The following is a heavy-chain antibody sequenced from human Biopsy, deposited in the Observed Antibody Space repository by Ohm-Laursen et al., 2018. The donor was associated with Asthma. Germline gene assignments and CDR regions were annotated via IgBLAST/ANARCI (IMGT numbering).Heavy chain of an antibody. J-gene: IGHJ4*02. CDR3: ARRGGVRRYFDY. CDR2: IYYIGST. CDR1: GGSISSGAYY. Sequence: SQTLSLTCTVSGGSISSGAYYWSWVSQPPGKGLEWIGYIYYIGSTYYNPSLKSRVAISLDTSKNQFSLKLSSVTAADTAVYFCARRGGVRRYFDYWGQGTLVTVSS. V-gene: IGHV4-30-4*01. D-gene: IGHD3-16*01.